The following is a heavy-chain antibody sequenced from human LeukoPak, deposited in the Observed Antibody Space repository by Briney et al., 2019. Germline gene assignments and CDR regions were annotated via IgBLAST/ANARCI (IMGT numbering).Heavy chain of an antibody. J-gene: IGHJ4*02. CDR1: GFTFSSYA. D-gene: IGHD6-19*01. V-gene: IGHV3-23*01. CDR3: AKRYIAVAGLPLTD. Sequence: GGSLRLSCGASGFTFSSYAMSWVRQAPGRGLEWVSTLSGSGGSTYYADSVKGRFTISRENSMNTLYLQMNSLRAEDTAVYYCAKRYIAVAGLPLTDWGQGTLVTVSS. CDR2: LSGSGGST.